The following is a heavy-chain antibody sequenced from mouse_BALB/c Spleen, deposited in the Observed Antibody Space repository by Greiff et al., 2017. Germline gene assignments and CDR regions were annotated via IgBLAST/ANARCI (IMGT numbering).Heavy chain of an antibody. Sequence: DVKLVESGGGLVKPGGSLKLSCAASGFTFSSYAMSWVRQTPEKRLEWVATISSGGSYTYYPDSVKGRFTISRDNAKNTLYLQMSSLRSEDTAMYYCARRFTTATFAYWGQGTLVTVSA. CDR3: ARRFTTATFAY. D-gene: IGHD1-2*01. CDR2: ISSGGSYT. V-gene: IGHV5-9-3*01. CDR1: GFTFSSYA. J-gene: IGHJ3*01.